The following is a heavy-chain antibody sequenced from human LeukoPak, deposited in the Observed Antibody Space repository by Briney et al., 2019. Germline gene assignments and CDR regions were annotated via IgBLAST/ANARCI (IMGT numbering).Heavy chain of an antibody. J-gene: IGHJ4*02. CDR1: GGSISSSNW. V-gene: IGHV4-4*02. CDR2: IYHSGST. CDR3: ARDYHCGRGDCSWVDY. D-gene: IGHD2-21*01. Sequence: SETLSLTCAVSGGSISSSNWWSWVRQPPGKGLEWIGEIYHSGSTNYNPSLKSRVTISVDKSKNQFSLKMTSVTAADTAVYYCARDYHCGRGDCSWVDYWGQGTLVTVSS.